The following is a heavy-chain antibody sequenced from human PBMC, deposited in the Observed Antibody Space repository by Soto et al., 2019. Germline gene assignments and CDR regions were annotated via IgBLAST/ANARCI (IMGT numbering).Heavy chain of an antibody. CDR2: IYYSGST. CDR3: ARHHWRGSYHDY. Sequence: SETLSLTCTVSGGSISSSSYYWGWILQPPGKGLEWIGSIYYSGSTYYNPSLKSRVTISVDTSKNQFSLKLSSVTAADTAVYYCARHHWRGSYHDYWGQGTLVTVSS. V-gene: IGHV4-39*01. D-gene: IGHD1-26*01. J-gene: IGHJ4*02. CDR1: GGSISSSSYY.